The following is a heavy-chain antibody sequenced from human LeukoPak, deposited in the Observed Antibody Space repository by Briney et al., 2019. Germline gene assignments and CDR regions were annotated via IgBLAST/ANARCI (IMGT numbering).Heavy chain of an antibody. CDR1: GYTFTSYG. J-gene: IGHJ4*02. D-gene: IGHD1-14*01. CDR2: ISAYNGNT. CDR3: ARSPIGDSEPGYFDY. V-gene: IGHV1-18*01. Sequence: ASVKVSCKASGYTFTSYGISWVRQAPGQGLEWMGWISAYNGNTNYAQKPQGRVTMTTDASTSTAYMELRSLRSDDTAVYYCARSPIGDSEPGYFDYWGQGTLVTVSS.